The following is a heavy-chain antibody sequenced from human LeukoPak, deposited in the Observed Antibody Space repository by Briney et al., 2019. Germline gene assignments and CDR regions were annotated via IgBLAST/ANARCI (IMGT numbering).Heavy chain of an antibody. D-gene: IGHD2-2*01. CDR3: ARMAADCSSTSCYYYYYYMDV. CDR1: GYTFTGYY. V-gene: IGHV1-2*02. Sequence: ASVKVSCKASGYTFTGYYMHWVRQAPGQGLEWMGWINPNSGGTNYAQKFQGRVTMTRDTSISTAYMELSRLRSDDTAVYYCARMAADCSSTSCYYYYYYMDVWGKGTTVTVSS. CDR2: INPNSGGT. J-gene: IGHJ6*03.